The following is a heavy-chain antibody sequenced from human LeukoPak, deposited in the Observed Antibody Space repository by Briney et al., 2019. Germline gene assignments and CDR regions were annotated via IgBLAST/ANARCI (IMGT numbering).Heavy chain of an antibody. CDR2: ISGNNDNP. Sequence: ASVTVSFMSSGYTFTHYYMHWVGQAPGQGREWMGWISGNNDNPNYGQKFQGRFTVTTDSSTSTAYMELRNLTFDDTAVYYCARDGTSADDYWGQGTLVTVSS. J-gene: IGHJ4*02. CDR3: ARDGTSADDY. V-gene: IGHV1-18*04. CDR1: GYTFTHYY. D-gene: IGHD1-26*01.